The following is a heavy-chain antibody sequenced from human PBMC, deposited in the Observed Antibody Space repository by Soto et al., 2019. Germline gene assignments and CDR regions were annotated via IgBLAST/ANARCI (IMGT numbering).Heavy chain of an antibody. CDR1: GGSFSGYY. Sequence: SETLSLTCAVYGGSFSGYYWSWIRQPPGKGLEWIGEINHSGSTNYNPSLKSRVTISVDTSKNQFSLKLSSVTAADTAVYYCAREKYSYGSPRGSAPGGKGTLVPVSS. V-gene: IGHV4-34*01. CDR2: INHSGST. CDR3: AREKYSYGSPRGSAP. D-gene: IGHD3-10*01. J-gene: IGHJ4*02.